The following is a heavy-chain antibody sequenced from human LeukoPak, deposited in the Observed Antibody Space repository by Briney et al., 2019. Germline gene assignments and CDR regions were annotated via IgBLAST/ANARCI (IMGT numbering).Heavy chain of an antibody. CDR3: AKGGSLMITFGGGYKWFDP. CDR1: GGSISSYY. V-gene: IGHV4-59*01. D-gene: IGHD3-16*01. Sequence: PSETLSLTCTVSGGSISSYYWSWIRQPPGKGLEWIGYIYYSGSTNYNPSLKSRVTISVDTSKNQFSLKLSSVTAADTAVYYCAKGGSLMITFGGGYKWFDPWGQGTLVTVSS. J-gene: IGHJ5*02. CDR2: IYYSGST.